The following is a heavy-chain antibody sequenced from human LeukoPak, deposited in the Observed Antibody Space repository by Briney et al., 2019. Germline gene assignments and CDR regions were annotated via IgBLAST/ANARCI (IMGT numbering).Heavy chain of an antibody. J-gene: IGHJ4*02. CDR3: ARATWGYQFDS. Sequence: PGGSLRLPCQPSGLNVITNYVSWVRQAPGTGREWVAVVYSSGATYHAESVKDRFSISRDESNNTVYLQMNSLRVEDTALYYCARATWGYQFDSWGQGTLVTVSS. CDR1: GLNVITNY. D-gene: IGHD5-12*01. V-gene: IGHV3-66*01. CDR2: VYSSGAT.